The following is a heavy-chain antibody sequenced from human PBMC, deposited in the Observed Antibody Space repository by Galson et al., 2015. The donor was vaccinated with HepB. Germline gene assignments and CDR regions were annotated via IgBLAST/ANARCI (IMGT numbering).Heavy chain of an antibody. CDR2: MNPNSGNT. V-gene: IGHV1-8*01. Sequence: SVKVSCKASGYTFTSYDINWVRQATGQGLEWMGWMNPNSGNTGYAQKFQGRVTMTRNTSISTAYMELSSLRSEDTAVYYCARGLVGATTNYYFGMDVWGQGTTVTVSS. J-gene: IGHJ6*02. CDR1: GYTFTSYD. D-gene: IGHD1-26*01. CDR3: ARGLVGATTNYYFGMDV.